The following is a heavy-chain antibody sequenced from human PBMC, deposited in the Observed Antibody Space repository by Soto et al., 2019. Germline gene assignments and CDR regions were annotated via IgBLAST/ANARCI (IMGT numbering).Heavy chain of an antibody. D-gene: IGHD1-1*01. J-gene: IGHJ4*02. V-gene: IGHV3-21*01. CDR2: ISSSSSYI. CDR3: ASPIPSRERPFDY. Sequence: EVQLVESGGGLVKPGGSLRLSCAASGFTFSSYSMNWVRQAPGKGLEWVSSISSSSSYIYYADSVKGRFTISRDNAKNSLYQQMNSLRDEETAVYYCASPIPSRERPFDYWGQGTLVTVSS. CDR1: GFTFSSYS.